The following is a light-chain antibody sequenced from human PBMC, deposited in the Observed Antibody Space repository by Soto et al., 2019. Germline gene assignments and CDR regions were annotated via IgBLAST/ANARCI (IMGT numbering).Light chain of an antibody. CDR1: QSISNY. CDR2: GAS. J-gene: IGKJ1*01. CDR3: QQRRWT. Sequence: DIQMTQSPSSLSASVGDRVTITCRASQSISNYLNWYQQKPGKAPKLLIYGASSLKSGVPSRFSGSGSGTDFTLTISSLQPEDFATYYCQQRRWTFGQGTKVEIK. V-gene: IGKV1-39*01.